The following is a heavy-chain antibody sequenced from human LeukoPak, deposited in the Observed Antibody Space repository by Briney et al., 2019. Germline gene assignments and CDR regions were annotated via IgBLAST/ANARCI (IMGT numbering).Heavy chain of an antibody. J-gene: IGHJ3*02. D-gene: IGHD3-10*01. Sequence: GGSLRLSCAASGFTFSSYDMHWVRQATGKGLEWVSAIGTAGDTYYPGSVKGRFTTSRENAKNSLYLQMNSLRAGDTAVYYCARGLGSWFGELLNDAFDIWGQGTMVTVSS. V-gene: IGHV3-13*01. CDR1: GFTFSSYD. CDR2: IGTAGDT. CDR3: ARGLGSWFGELLNDAFDI.